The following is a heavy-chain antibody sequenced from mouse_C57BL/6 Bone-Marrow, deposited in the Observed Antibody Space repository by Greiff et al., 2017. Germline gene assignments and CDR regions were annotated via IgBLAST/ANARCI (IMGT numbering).Heavy chain of an antibody. CDR3: ARNLGGGFAY. CDR1: GFSLTSYG. Sequence: VQLQQSGPGLVQPSQSLSITCTASGFSLTSYGVHWVRQSPGKGLEWLGVIGRGGNRDYNAAFIYRLSISKDKSKSHVFFKMNSLQADDTAIYYCARNLGGGFAYWGQGTLVTVSA. V-gene: IGHV2-2*01. J-gene: IGHJ3*01. D-gene: IGHD4-1*01. CDR2: IGRGGNR.